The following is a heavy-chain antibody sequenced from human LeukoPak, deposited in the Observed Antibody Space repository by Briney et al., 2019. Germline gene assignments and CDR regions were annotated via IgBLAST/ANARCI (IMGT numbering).Heavy chain of an antibody. Sequence: PSETLSLTCTVSGGSISSSSYYWGWIRQPPGKGLEWIGSIYYSGSTYYNPSLKSRVTISVDTSKNQFSLKLSSVTAADTAVYYCARQLLHYYGSGSYFSSPFDYRGQGTLVTVSS. CDR1: GGSISSSSYY. D-gene: IGHD3-10*01. CDR3: ARQLLHYYGSGSYFSSPFDY. CDR2: IYYSGST. J-gene: IGHJ4*02. V-gene: IGHV4-39*01.